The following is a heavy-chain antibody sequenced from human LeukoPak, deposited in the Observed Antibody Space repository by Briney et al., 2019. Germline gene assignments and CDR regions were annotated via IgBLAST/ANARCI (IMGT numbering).Heavy chain of an antibody. D-gene: IGHD4-17*01. CDR2: IKEDGSKK. CDR1: GFSFRNYW. V-gene: IGHV3-7*01. CDR3: ARDGDGRGEDFDY. Sequence: TGGSLRLSCLASGFSFRNYWMSWVRQAPGRGLEWVANIKEDGSKKNHLDSVKGRFTISRDNAKNFLYLQMNSLRVEDTALYYCARDGDGRGEDFDYWGQGILVTVSS. J-gene: IGHJ4*02.